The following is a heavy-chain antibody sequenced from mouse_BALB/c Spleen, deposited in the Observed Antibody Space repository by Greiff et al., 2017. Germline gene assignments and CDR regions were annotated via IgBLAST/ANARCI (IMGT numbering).Heavy chain of an antibody. Sequence: EVQVVESGGGLVKLGGSLKLSCAASGFTFSSYYMSWVRQTPEKRLELVAAINSNGGSTYYPDTVKGRFTISRDNAKNTLYLQMSSLKSEDTALYYCARLDGNFHYFDDWGQGTTLTVSS. J-gene: IGHJ2*01. D-gene: IGHD2-1*01. CDR3: ARLDGNFHYFDD. CDR2: INSNGGST. CDR1: GFTFSSYY. V-gene: IGHV5-6-2*01.